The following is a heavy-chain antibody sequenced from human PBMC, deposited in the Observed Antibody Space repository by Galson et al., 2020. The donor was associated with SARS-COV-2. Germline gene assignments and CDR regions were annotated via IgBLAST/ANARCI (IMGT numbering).Heavy chain of an antibody. Sequence: GGSLRLSCAASGFTFSSYGMHWVRQAPGKGLEWVAVIWYDGSNKYYADSVKGRFTISRDNSKNTLYLQMNSLRAEDTAVYYCARDYYGGNPLGYFQHWGQGTLVTVSS. CDR3: ARDYYGGNPLGYFQH. V-gene: IGHV3-33*01. D-gene: IGHD4-17*01. J-gene: IGHJ1*01. CDR2: IWYDGSNK. CDR1: GFTFSSYG.